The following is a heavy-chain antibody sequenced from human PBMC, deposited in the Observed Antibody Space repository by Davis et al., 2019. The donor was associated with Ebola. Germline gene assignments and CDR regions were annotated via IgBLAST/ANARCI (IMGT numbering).Heavy chain of an antibody. Sequence: GESLKISCAASGFTFSSYSMNWVRQAPGTGLEWISYIGPSSTNIYYADSVKGRFTISRDNAKNSLYLQVNSLRDEDTAVYYCARGYDYVWGSYKFLGDYWGQGTLVTVSS. D-gene: IGHD3-16*01. V-gene: IGHV3-48*02. CDR1: GFTFSSYS. J-gene: IGHJ4*02. CDR3: ARGYDYVWGSYKFLGDY. CDR2: IGPSSTNI.